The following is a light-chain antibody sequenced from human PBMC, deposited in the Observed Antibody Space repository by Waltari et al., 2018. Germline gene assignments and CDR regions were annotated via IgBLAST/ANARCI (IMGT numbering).Light chain of an antibody. Sequence: EVVLTQSPGTLSLSPGERVTLSCRASQSISKYLVWYQQRPGQAPRLLIYAASTRATGIPDRFSGSGFGTDFSLTISRLEPEDFAVYYCQNHERLPATFGQGTRVEIK. J-gene: IGKJ1*01. CDR2: AAS. CDR1: QSISKY. CDR3: QNHERLPAT. V-gene: IGKV3-20*01.